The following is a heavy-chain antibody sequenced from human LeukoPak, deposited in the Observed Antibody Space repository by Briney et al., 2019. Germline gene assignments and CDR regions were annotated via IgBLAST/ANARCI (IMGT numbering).Heavy chain of an antibody. J-gene: IGHJ3*02. CDR1: GYTFTGYY. Sequence: GASVKVSCKASGYTFTGYYMHWVRQAPGQGLEWMGWINPNSGGTKYAQKFQGRVTMTRDMSISISYMELSSLRSDDTAVYYCAKVGAGRYDAFDIWGQGTMVTVSS. D-gene: IGHD4/OR15-4a*01. CDR3: AKVGAGRYDAFDI. V-gene: IGHV1-2*02. CDR2: INPNSGGT.